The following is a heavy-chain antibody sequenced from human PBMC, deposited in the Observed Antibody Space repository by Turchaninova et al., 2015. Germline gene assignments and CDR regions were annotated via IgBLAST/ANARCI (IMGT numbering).Heavy chain of an antibody. V-gene: IGHV4-39*01. Sequence: QLQLQESGPGLVNPSETLYLTCTVSGGPLSSSSYYWVWIRPPPGKGLEWIGSIYYSGNTYSNPSLKSRVTISVDTSKNQFSLKLSSVTAADTAVYYCATYPRGSSGLYAFDIWGQGTMVTVSS. CDR3: ATYPRGSSGLYAFDI. J-gene: IGHJ3*02. D-gene: IGHD6-19*01. CDR2: IYYSGNT. CDR1: GGPLSSSSYY.